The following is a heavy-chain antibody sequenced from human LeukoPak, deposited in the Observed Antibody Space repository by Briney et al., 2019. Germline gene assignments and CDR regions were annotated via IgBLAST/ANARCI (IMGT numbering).Heavy chain of an antibody. D-gene: IGHD3-22*01. V-gene: IGHV1-8*01. J-gene: IGHJ4*02. CDR1: GYAFTSYD. Sequence: ASVKVSCKASGYAFTSYDINWVRQAIGQGLEWRGWMNPDSGNTGFAQKFQGRITMTRNTSITTAYLELSSLRSEDTAVYYCETARQYYYDSSGHPYFDYWGQGTLVTVSS. CDR2: MNPDSGNT. CDR3: ETARQYYYDSSGHPYFDY.